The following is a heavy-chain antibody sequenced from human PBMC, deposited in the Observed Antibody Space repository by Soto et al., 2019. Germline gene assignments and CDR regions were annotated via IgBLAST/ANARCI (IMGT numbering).Heavy chain of an antibody. CDR1: GGSFSGYY. V-gene: IGHV4-34*01. J-gene: IGHJ5*02. CDR3: ARSSRIRLVWFDP. CDR2: INHSGST. Sequence: PSETLSLTCAVYGGSFSGYYWSWIRQPPGKGLEWIGEINHSGSTNYNPPLKSRVTISVDTSKNQFSLKLSSVTAADTAVYYCARSSRIRLVWFDPWGQGTLVTVSS. D-gene: IGHD3-10*01.